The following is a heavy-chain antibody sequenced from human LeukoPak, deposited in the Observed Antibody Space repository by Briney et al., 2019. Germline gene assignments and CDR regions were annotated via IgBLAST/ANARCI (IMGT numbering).Heavy chain of an antibody. Sequence: SGTLSLTCTVSGYSIMSTFYWGWIRPSPGKGLEWIGNVYHSGSTYSNPSLRSRVTISVDTSKNQFSLKLSSVTAADTAVYYCARVSDDEHGGNSGAIYFESWGQGTVVTVSS. J-gene: IGHJ4*02. CDR1: GYSIMSTFY. D-gene: IGHD4-23*01. CDR2: VYHSGST. V-gene: IGHV4-38-2*02. CDR3: ARVSDDEHGGNSGAIYFES.